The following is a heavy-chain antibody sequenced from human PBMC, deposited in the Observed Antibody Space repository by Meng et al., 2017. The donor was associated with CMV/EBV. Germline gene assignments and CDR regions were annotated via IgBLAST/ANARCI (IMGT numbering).Heavy chain of an antibody. J-gene: IGHJ4*02. V-gene: IGHV1-2*02. CDR3: AREQYYYDSSGYFY. CDR2: INPDSGAT. D-gene: IGHD3-22*01. Sequence: ASVKVSCKASGYTFTSYYMHWVRQAPGQGLEWMGWINPDSGATNFARNLQGRVTMTRDTSIRTAYMELSGLTFDDTAVYYCAREQYYYDSSGYFYWGQGTLVTVSS. CDR1: GYTFTSYY.